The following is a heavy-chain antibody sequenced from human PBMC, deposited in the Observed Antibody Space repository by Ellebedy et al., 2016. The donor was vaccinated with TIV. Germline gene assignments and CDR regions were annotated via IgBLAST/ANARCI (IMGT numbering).Heavy chain of an antibody. CDR3: ARGGRRWFSDY. Sequence: SETLSLTCTVSGGSISSGGYYWSWIRQHPGKGLEWIGYIYYSGSTYYNPSPKSRVIMSVDTSKNQFSLKLSSVTAADTAVYYCARGGRRWFSDYWGQGTLVTVSS. D-gene: IGHD4-23*01. V-gene: IGHV4-31*03. CDR2: IYYSGST. CDR1: GGSISSGGYY. J-gene: IGHJ4*02.